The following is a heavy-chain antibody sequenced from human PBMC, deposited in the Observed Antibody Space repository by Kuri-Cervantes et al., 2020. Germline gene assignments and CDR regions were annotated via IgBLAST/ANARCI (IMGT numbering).Heavy chain of an antibody. CDR2: INPSGGST. J-gene: IGHJ4*02. Sequence: ASVKVSCKASGYTFTGYYAHWVRQAPGQGLEWMGIINPSGGSTNYAEKFQSRVTMTRDTSTSTVYMELSSLRSEDTAVYYCASGGYDTSGFDYWGQGTLVTVSS. D-gene: IGHD3-22*01. CDR1: GYTFTGYY. V-gene: IGHV1-46*01. CDR3: ASGGYDTSGFDY.